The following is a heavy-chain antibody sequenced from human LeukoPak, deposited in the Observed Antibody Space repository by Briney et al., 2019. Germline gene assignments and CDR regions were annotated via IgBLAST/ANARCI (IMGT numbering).Heavy chain of an antibody. Sequence: RASVKVSCKASGYTFTGYYMHWVRQAPGQGLEWVGRINPNSGGTNYAQKFQGRVTMTRNTSISTAYMELSSLRSEDTAVYYCAYGDYRVFDYWGQGTLVTVSS. CDR3: AYGDYRVFDY. J-gene: IGHJ4*02. CDR1: GYTFTGYY. V-gene: IGHV1-2*06. CDR2: INPNSGGT. D-gene: IGHD4-17*01.